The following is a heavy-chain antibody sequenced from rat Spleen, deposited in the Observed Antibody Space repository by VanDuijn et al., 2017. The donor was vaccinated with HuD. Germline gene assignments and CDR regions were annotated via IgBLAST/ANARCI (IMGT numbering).Heavy chain of an antibody. V-gene: IGHV5-31*01. D-gene: IGHD4-6*01. CDR1: GFTFNNYW. CDR2: ITNTGGST. CDR3: TRDRRNLGGFAY. J-gene: IGHJ3*01. Sequence: EVQLVESGGGLVQPGRSLKLSCVASGFTFNNYWMTWIRQAPGKGLEWVASITNTGGSTYYPNCVKGRFTISRDNAKSTLYLQMNSLRFDDTANYYGTRDRRNLGGFAYWGQGTLVTVSS.